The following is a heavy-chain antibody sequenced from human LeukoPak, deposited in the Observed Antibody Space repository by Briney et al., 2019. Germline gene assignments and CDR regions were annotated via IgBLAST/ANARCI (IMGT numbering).Heavy chain of an antibody. J-gene: IGHJ4*02. Sequence: GGSLRLSCAASGFTFSTYTMNWVRQAPGKRLEWLSYITSSSSTIYYADSVKGRFTISRDNSKNTLYLQMNSLRADDTAVYYCAKMVREFYTISYYFDYWGQGTLVTVSS. V-gene: IGHV3-48*01. D-gene: IGHD2-8*01. CDR2: ITSSSSTI. CDR1: GFTFSTYT. CDR3: AKMVREFYTISYYFDY.